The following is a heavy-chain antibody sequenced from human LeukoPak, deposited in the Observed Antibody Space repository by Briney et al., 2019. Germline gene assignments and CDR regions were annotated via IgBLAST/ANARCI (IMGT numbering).Heavy chain of an antibody. CDR1: GGSINSSSYY. CDR2: IYYSGTT. J-gene: IGHJ4*02. D-gene: IGHD2-2*01. V-gene: IGHV4-39*07. CDR3: ARAPIVVLPTADYFDY. Sequence: SETLSLTCTVSGGSINSSSYYWGWIRQPPGKGLEWIGSIYYSGTTYYNPSLKSRVTISVDTSKNQLSLKLTSVTAADTAVYYCARAPIVVLPTADYFDYWGQGTLVTVSS.